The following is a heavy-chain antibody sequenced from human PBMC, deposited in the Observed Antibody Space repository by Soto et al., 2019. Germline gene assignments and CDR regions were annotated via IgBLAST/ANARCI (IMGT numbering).Heavy chain of an antibody. J-gene: IGHJ6*02. V-gene: IGHV5-51*01. D-gene: IGHD2-2*02. Sequence: PGESLKISCKGSGYSFTSYWIGWVRQMPGKGLEWMGIIYPGDSDTRYSPSFQGQVTISADKSISTAYLQWSSLKASDTAMYYCARLKPCISTSCYTPWGYYYGMDVWGQGTTVTVSS. CDR3: ARLKPCISTSCYTPWGYYYGMDV. CDR2: IYPGDSDT. CDR1: GYSFTSYW.